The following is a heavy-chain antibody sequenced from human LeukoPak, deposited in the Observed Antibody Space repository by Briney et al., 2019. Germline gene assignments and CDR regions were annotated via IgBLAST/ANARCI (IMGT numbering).Heavy chain of an antibody. CDR3: TRRWDSSGYFLPLDY. Sequence: GGSLRLSCAASGFTFSGSAMHWVRQASGKGLERVGRIRSKANSYATAYAASVKGRFTISRDDSKNTAYLQMNSLKTEDTAVYYCTRRWDSSGYFLPLDYWGQGTLVTVSS. CDR1: GFTFSGSA. V-gene: IGHV3-73*01. J-gene: IGHJ4*02. D-gene: IGHD3-22*01. CDR2: IRSKANSYAT.